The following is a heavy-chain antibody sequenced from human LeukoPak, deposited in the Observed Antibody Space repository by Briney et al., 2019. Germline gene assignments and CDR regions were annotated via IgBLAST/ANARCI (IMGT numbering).Heavy chain of an antibody. J-gene: IGHJ4*02. CDR1: GFTFSEHF. V-gene: IGHV3-72*01. CDR2: TKNKANSYTT. Sequence: PGGSLRLSCAASGFTFSEHFMDWVRQAPGKGLEWVGRTKNKANSYTTQYAASVKGRFTISRDDSKNSLFLQMNSLRAEDTTVYYCARSITIFGVVITPDAVLDYWGQGTLVTVSS. D-gene: IGHD3-3*01. CDR3: ARSITIFGVVITPDAVLDY.